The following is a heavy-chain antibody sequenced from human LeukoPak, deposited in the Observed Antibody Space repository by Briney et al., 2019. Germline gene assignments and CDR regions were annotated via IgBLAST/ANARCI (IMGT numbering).Heavy chain of an antibody. D-gene: IGHD2-2*01. CDR1: GGSISSYY. Sequence: PSETLSLTCTVSGGSISSYYWSWIRQPAGKGLEWIGRIYTSGSTNYNPSLKSRVTMSVDTSKNQFSLKLSSVTAADTAVYYCARARDIVVVTGAAEIDSWGQGTLVTVSS. J-gene: IGHJ4*02. CDR2: IYTSGST. V-gene: IGHV4-4*07. CDR3: ARARDIVVVTGAAEIDS.